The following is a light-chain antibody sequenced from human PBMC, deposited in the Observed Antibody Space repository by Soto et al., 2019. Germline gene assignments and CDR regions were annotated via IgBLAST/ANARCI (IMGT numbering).Light chain of an antibody. CDR1: QSVSSY. CDR2: DAS. CDR3: QQRSNWPIT. V-gene: IGKV3-11*01. J-gene: IGKJ5*01. Sequence: EIVLTQSPATLSLSPGERATLSCRASQSVSSYLAWYQQKPGQAPRLLIYDASNRATGIPARFSGSGSGTDFTLTISSLEPEDFAVYYCQQRSNWPITCGQGTRLEIK.